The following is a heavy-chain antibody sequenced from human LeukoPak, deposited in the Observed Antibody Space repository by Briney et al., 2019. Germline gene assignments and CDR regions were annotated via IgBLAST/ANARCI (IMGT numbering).Heavy chain of an antibody. CDR3: AKPSLWFGELYTYFDY. D-gene: IGHD3-10*01. V-gene: IGHV3-30*02. CDR2: IWYDGSNK. J-gene: IGHJ4*02. Sequence: PGGSLRLSCAASGFTFSSYGMHWVRQAPGKGLEWVAVIWYDGSNKYYADSVKGRFTISRDNSKNTLYLQMNSLRAEDTAVYYCAKPSLWFGELYTYFDYWGQGTLVTVSS. CDR1: GFTFSSYG.